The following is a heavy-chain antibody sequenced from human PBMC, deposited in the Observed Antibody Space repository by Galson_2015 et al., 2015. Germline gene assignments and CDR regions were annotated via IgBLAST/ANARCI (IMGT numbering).Heavy chain of an antibody. CDR1: GFTFSSYD. J-gene: IGHJ4*02. CDR3: ARESPRGFDY. CDR2: IGTAGDT. V-gene: IGHV3-13*01. Sequence: SLRLSCAASGFTFSSYDMHWVRHPPGGGLEWVSAIGTAGDTYYPGSVKGRFTISRENAKNSLYLQMNSLRAGDTAVYYCARESPRGFDYWGQGTLVTVSS.